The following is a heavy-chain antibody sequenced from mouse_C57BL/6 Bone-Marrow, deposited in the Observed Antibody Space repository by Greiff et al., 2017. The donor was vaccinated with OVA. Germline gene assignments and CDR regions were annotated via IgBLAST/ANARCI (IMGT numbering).Heavy chain of an antibody. Sequence: EVMLVESGGGLVQPGGSLKLSCAASGFTFSDYYMYWVRQTPEKRLEWVAYISNGGGSTYYPDTVKGRFTISRDNAKNTLYLQMSRLKSEDTAMYYCARQANSYYFDYWGQGTTLTVSS. CDR2: ISNGGGST. CDR1: GFTFSDYY. CDR3: ARQANSYYFDY. J-gene: IGHJ2*01. D-gene: IGHD4-1*01. V-gene: IGHV5-12*01.